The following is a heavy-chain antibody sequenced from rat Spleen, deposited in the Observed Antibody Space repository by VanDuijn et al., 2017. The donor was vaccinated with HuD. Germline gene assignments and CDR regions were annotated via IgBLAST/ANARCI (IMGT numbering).Heavy chain of an antibody. V-gene: IGHV5-20*01. CDR1: GFTFSNYG. Sequence: EVQLVASGGGLVRPGRSLRLSCAVSGFTFSNYGMAWVRQAPKKGLEWVAYISYDGGRTDYRDSVEGRFTISRDNAESTLYLQMDSLRSEDTATYYCTAHGSRISRFAYWGQGTLVTVSS. J-gene: IGHJ3*01. CDR3: TAHGSRISRFAY. D-gene: IGHD2-7*01. CDR2: ISYDGGRT.